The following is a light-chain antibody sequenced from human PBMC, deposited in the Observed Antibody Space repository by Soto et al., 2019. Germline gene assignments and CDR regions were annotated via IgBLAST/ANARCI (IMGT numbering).Light chain of an antibody. V-gene: IGKV1-27*01. CDR3: QKYNSAPPWT. J-gene: IGKJ1*01. Sequence: DLQMTQSPSSLSASVGDRVAITCRASQGISNYVAWYQQKPGKVPKVLIYAASTLQSGVPSRFSGSGSGTDFTLTISSLQPEDVATYYCQKYNSAPPWTFGQGTKVEIK. CDR2: AAS. CDR1: QGISNY.